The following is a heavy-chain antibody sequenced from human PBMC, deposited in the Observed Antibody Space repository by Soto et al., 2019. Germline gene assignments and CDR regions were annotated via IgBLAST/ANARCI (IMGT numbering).Heavy chain of an antibody. D-gene: IGHD6-13*01. CDR1: GFAFNRFG. V-gene: IGHV3-33*01. CDR2: IWYDESNK. Sequence: QVQLVESGGGVVRPGRSLRLSCAASGFAFNRFGVHWVRQAPGKGLEWVAVIWYDESNKFYADSVKGRFSISRDNSKNTLYMQMNSLRAEATAVYYCVRDDGVAAAGPYYYYAMDVWGQGTTVIVSS. J-gene: IGHJ6*02. CDR3: VRDDGVAAAGPYYYYAMDV.